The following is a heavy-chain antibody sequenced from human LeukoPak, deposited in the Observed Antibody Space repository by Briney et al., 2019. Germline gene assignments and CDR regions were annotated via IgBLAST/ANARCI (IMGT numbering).Heavy chain of an antibody. Sequence: SQTLSLTCTVSGGSISSGGYYWSWIRQHPGKGLEWIGYIYYSGSTYYNPSLKSRFTISLDKSEKQFSLKLSSVTAADTAVYYCARAAGSWHTLNFDYWGQGTLVTVSS. CDR1: GGSISSGGYY. D-gene: IGHD6-13*01. CDR3: ARAAGSWHTLNFDY. J-gene: IGHJ4*02. V-gene: IGHV4-31*03. CDR2: IYYSGST.